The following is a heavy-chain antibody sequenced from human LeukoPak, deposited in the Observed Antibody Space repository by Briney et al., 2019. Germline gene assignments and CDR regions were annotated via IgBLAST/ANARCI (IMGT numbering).Heavy chain of an antibody. CDR2: IYYSGST. Sequence: KPSETLSLTCTVPGGSISSSSYYWGWIRQPPGKGLEWIGSIYYSGSTYYNPSLKSRVTISVDTSKNQFSLKLSSVTAADTAVYYCARDCPSHIVLMVYATWGFDPWGQGTLVTVSS. CDR1: GGSISSSSYY. V-gene: IGHV4-39*07. J-gene: IGHJ5*02. CDR3: ARDCPSHIVLMVYATWGFDP. D-gene: IGHD2-8*01.